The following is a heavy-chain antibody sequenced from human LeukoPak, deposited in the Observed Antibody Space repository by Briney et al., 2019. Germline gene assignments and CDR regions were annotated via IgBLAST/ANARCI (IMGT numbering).Heavy chain of an antibody. D-gene: IGHD2-8*01. Sequence: GGSLRLSCAASGFTFSGSAMHWVCQASGKGLEWVGRIRSKANSYATAYAASVKGRFTISRDDSKNTAYLQMNSLKTEDTAVYYCTVLGYCTNGVCYTVYYWGQGTLVTVSS. CDR3: TVLGYCTNGVCYTVYY. CDR1: GFTFSGSA. V-gene: IGHV3-73*01. J-gene: IGHJ4*02. CDR2: IRSKANSYAT.